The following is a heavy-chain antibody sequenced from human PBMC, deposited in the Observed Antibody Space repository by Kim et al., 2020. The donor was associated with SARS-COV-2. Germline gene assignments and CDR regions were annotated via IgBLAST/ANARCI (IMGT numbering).Heavy chain of an antibody. V-gene: IGHV4-34*01. J-gene: IGHJ6*02. D-gene: IGHD3-10*01. Sequence: LKSRVTISVDTSKNQFSLKLSSVTAADTAVYYCARGLLWTTYYYYGMDVWGQGTTVTVSS. CDR3: ARGLLWTTYYYYGMDV.